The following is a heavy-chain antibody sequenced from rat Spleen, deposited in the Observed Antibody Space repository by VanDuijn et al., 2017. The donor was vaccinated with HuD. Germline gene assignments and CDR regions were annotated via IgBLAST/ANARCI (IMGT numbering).Heavy chain of an antibody. CDR3: ATDLAYSSYMGYFDY. Sequence: EVQLVESGGGLVQPGRSLKLSCAASGFTFTNYYMAWVRQAPTKGLEWVAYIITSGGNTYYRDSVKGRFTISRDDAKSTLYLQMDSLRSEDTATYYCATDLAYSSYMGYFDYWGQGVMVTVSS. J-gene: IGHJ2*01. D-gene: IGHD1-2*01. CDR2: IITSGGNT. CDR1: GFTFTNYY. V-gene: IGHV5-27*01.